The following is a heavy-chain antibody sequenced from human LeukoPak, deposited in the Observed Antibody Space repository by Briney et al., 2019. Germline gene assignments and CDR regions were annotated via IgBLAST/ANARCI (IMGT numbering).Heavy chain of an antibody. CDR2: INPNSGGT. CDR3: ASSYGDYVGNWFDP. Sequence: GASVKVSCKASGYTFTGYYMHWVRQAPGQGLEWMGWINPNSGGTNYAQKFQGRVTMTRDTSISTAYMELSRLRSDDTAVYYCASSYGDYVGNWFDPWGQGTLVTVSS. J-gene: IGHJ5*02. V-gene: IGHV1-2*02. CDR1: GYTFTGYY. D-gene: IGHD4-17*01.